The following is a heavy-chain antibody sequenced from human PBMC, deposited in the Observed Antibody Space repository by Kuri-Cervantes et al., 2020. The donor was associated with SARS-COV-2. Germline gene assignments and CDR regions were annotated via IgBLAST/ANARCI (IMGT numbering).Heavy chain of an antibody. CDR2: ISSSSSYI. J-gene: IGHJ4*02. D-gene: IGHD2-8*02. V-gene: IGHV3-21*01. Sequence: GESLKISCAASGFTFSSYSMNWVRQAPGKGLEWVSSISSSSSYIYYADSVKGRFTISRDNAKNSLYLQMNSLRAEETAVYYCARTSAWSIYFDYWGQGTLVTVSS. CDR1: GFTFSSYS. CDR3: ARTSAWSIYFDY.